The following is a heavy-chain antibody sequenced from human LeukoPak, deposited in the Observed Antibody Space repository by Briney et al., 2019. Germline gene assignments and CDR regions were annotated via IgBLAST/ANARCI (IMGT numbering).Heavy chain of an antibody. D-gene: IGHD2-15*01. J-gene: IGHJ4*02. CDR3: ARGVVVAATYFDY. CDR2: IIPVFGTA. CDR1: GGTFSSYA. Sequence: SVKVSCKASGGTFSSYAISWVRQAPGQGLEWMGGIIPVFGTANYAQKFQGRVTITADESTSTAYMELSSLRSEDTAAYYCARGVVVAATYFDYWGQGTLVTVSS. V-gene: IGHV1-69*13.